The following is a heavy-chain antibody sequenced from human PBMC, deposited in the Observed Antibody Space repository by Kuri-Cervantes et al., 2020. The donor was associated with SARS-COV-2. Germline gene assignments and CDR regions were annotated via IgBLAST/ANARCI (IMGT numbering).Heavy chain of an antibody. CDR3: AKGWNSLDP. J-gene: IGHJ5*02. D-gene: IGHD1-1*01. CDR2: ISGSGRST. Sequence: GESLKISCAASGFTSSSNAMTWVRQAPGKGLEWVSGISGSGRSTYCADSVKGRFTISRDNSKNTLHLQMNSLRAEDTAVYYCAKGWNSLDPWGQGTLVTVSS. V-gene: IGHV3-23*01. CDR1: GFTSSSNA.